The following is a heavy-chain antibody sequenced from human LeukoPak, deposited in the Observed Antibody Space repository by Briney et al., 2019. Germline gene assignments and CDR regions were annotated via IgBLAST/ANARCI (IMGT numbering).Heavy chain of an antibody. CDR2: IYSGGST. J-gene: IGHJ4*02. Sequence: PGGSLRLSCAASGFTVSGNYMGWVRQAPGKGLEWVSVIYSGGSTYYADSVKGRFTISRDNSKNTLYLQMNSLRAEDTAVYYCATDYYDSSGLNDYWGQGTLVTVSS. D-gene: IGHD3-22*01. V-gene: IGHV3-53*01. CDR3: ATDYYDSSGLNDY. CDR1: GFTVSGNY.